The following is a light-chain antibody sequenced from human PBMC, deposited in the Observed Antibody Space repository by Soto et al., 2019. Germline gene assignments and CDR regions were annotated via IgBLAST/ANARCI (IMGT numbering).Light chain of an antibody. CDR2: GAY. J-gene: IGKJ4*01. Sequence: EIVLTQSPATLSLSPGERATLSCRASQSVSSHYLTWYQQKPGQAPRLLMYGAYYRAAGIPDRFSGSGSGTDFTLTITRLEPEDFAVYYCQHYDTSPRLTFGGGTKLEI. V-gene: IGKV3-20*01. CDR3: QHYDTSPRLT. CDR1: QSVSSHY.